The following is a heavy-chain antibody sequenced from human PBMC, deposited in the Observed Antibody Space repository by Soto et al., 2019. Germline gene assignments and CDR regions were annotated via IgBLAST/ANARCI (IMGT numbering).Heavy chain of an antibody. CDR1: GDSVSSASYY. V-gene: IGHV4-61*01. Sequence: PSETLSLTCTVSGDSVSSASYYWSWIRQPPGKGLEWIGYIYYSGTTKYNPSLESRVTISADTSKNQFSLNLNSVTAADTGVYYCGPRGVVADPRGYWGQGTLVTVSS. CDR3: GPRGVVADPRGY. CDR2: IYYSGTT. D-gene: IGHD2-15*01. J-gene: IGHJ4*02.